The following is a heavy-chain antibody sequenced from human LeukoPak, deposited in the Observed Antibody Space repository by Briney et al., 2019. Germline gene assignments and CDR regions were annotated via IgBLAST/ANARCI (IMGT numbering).Heavy chain of an antibody. D-gene: IGHD6-19*01. CDR3: ASTLGGPLSSGWYRRDY. V-gene: IGHV3-7*01. CDR1: GFTFSSNY. CDR2: INQDASAT. J-gene: IGHJ4*02. Sequence: PGGSLRLSCAASGFTFSSNYMTWVRQAPGKGLEWVANINQDASATASVDSVKGRFTISRDNAKNSLYLQMNSLRAEDTAVYYCASTLGGPLSSGWYRRDYWGQGTLVTVSS.